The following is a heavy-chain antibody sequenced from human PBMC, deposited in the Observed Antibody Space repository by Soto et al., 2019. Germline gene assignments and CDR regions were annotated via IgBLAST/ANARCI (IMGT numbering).Heavy chain of an antibody. J-gene: IGHJ6*02. Sequence: PGGFLRLSCAASGFTFRSYSMDWVSQAPGKGLEWVSYISSSSSTIYYADSVKGRFTISRDNAKNSLYLQMNSLRDEDTAVYYCARDYDFWSGYHYYGMDVWGQGTTVTVSS. D-gene: IGHD3-3*01. V-gene: IGHV3-48*02. CDR3: ARDYDFWSGYHYYGMDV. CDR1: GFTFRSYS. CDR2: ISSSSSTI.